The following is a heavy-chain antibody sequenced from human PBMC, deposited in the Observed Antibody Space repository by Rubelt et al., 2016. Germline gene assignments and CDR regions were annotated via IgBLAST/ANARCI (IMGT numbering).Heavy chain of an antibody. J-gene: IGHJ4*02. Sequence: QVQLVQSGAEVKKPGSSVKVSCKASGGTFSSYAISWVRQAPGQGLEWRGGIIPVFGTANSEQKFQGRTTMTADESTGTAYMELSSLRSEDTAVYYCATTIAIRPYYFDYWGQGTLVTVSS. D-gene: IGHD6-6*01. CDR3: ATTIAIRPYYFDY. V-gene: IGHV1-69*01. CDR1: GGTFSSYA. CDR2: IIPVFGTA.